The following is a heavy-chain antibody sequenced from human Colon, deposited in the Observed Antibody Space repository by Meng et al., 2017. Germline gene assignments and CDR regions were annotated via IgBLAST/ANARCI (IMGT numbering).Heavy chain of an antibody. CDR1: GYNFNSYG. J-gene: IGHJ4*02. D-gene: IGHD3-9*01. Sequence: ASVTVSCMVKGYNFNSYGISWVRQAPGQGLEWMGWISAFNGNTNYAQKVQGRVTMTTDTSTSTAYMELWSLRSDDTAVYFCARDRGIRVTGELDYWGQGTLVTVSS. CDR3: ARDRGIRVTGELDY. CDR2: ISAFNGNT. V-gene: IGHV1-18*01.